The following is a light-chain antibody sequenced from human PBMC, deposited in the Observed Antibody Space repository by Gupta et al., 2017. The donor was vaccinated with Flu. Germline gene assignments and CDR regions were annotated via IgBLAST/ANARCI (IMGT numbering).Light chain of an antibody. V-gene: IGKV3-11*01. CDR2: DAS. CDR1: QSISGN. J-gene: IGKJ5*01. CDR3: QQRSNWPPIT. Sequence: VLTQSPVTLSVSPGERATLSCRASQSISGNLAWYQHMPGQPPRLLIYDASNRATGIPARFSGSGSGTDFTLSISRLEPDDFAVYYCQQRSNWPPITFGQGTRLEIK.